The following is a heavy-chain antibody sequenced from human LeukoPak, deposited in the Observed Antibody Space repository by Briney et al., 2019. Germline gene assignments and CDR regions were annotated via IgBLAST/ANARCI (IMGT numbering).Heavy chain of an antibody. D-gene: IGHD1-26*01. V-gene: IGHV5-51*01. CDR2: IFPRDSDT. CDR3: ARSTYSGSYPGAFDI. CDR1: GYSFTSYW. J-gene: IGHJ3*02. Sequence: GESLRISFKGSGYSFTSYWIGWVRQMLGKGLGGRVIIFPRDSDTVYRPSFQGHVTISSDKSISTAYLQWSSLKASDTAMYYCARSTYSGSYPGAFDIWGQGTMVTVSS.